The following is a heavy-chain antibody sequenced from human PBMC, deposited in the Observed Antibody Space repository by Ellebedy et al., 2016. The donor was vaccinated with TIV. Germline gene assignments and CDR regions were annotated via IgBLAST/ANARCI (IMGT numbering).Heavy chain of an antibody. V-gene: IGHV3-43*01. CDR2: ITWDGGTT. CDR3: AKDHSNNWYRMGGMDV. CDR1: GFTFDDYT. D-gene: IGHD6-13*01. Sequence: GESLKISCAASGFTFDDYTMHWVRQAPGKGLEWVSLITWDGGTTYYADYVKGRFTISRDNSKNSLYLQMKRLTTEDTALYYCAKDHSNNWYRMGGMDVWGQGTTVTVSS. J-gene: IGHJ6*02.